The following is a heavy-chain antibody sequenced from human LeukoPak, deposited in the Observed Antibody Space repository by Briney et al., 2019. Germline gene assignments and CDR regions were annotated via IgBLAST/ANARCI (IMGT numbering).Heavy chain of an antibody. D-gene: IGHD6-19*01. CDR2: INPNSGGT. CDR3: ARDPAGYSSGWYEYFIDY. J-gene: IGHJ4*02. CDR1: GYTFTGYY. V-gene: IGHV1-2*02. Sequence: ASVKVSCKASGYTFTGYYMHWVRQAPGQGLEWMGWINPNSGGTNYAQKFQGRVTMTRDTSISTAYMELSRLRSDDTAVYYCARDPAGYSSGWYEYFIDYWGQGTLVTVSS.